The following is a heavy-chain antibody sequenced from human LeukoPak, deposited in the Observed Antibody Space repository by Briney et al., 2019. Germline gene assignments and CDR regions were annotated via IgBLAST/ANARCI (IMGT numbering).Heavy chain of an antibody. D-gene: IGHD2-2*01. J-gene: IGHJ4*02. CDR2: ISSSNSTI. Sequence: PGVSLRLSCAASGFTFSSYSMNWVRQAPGKGLEWVSYISSSNSTIYYADSVKGRFTISRDNAKNSLYLQMNSLRAEDTAVYYCARDREVPAARVFFDYWGQGTLVTVSS. CDR3: ARDREVPAARVFFDY. V-gene: IGHV3-48*01. CDR1: GFTFSSYS.